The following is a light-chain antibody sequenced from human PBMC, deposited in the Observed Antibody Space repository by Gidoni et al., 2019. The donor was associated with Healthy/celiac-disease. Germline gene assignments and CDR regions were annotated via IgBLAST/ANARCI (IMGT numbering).Light chain of an antibody. CDR3: QQRSNWPPLT. CDR1: QSVSSY. Sequence: VLTQSPATLSLSPGERATLSCRASQSVSSYLAWYQQKPGQAPRLLIYDASNRATGIPARFSGSGSGTDFTLTISSLEPEDFAVYYCQQRSNWPPLTFGGGTKVEIK. CDR2: DAS. V-gene: IGKV3-11*01. J-gene: IGKJ4*01.